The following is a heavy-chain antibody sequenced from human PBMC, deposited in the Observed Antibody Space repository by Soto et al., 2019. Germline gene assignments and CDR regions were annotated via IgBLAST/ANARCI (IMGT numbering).Heavy chain of an antibody. V-gene: IGHV3-30-3*01. D-gene: IGHD2-21*01. CDR1: GFTFSSYA. Sequence: GGSLRLSCAASGFTFSSYAMHWVRQAPGKGLEWVAVISYDGSNKYYADSVKGRFTISRDNSKNTLYLQMNSLRAEDPAVYYCARVLRSSALFLSPDWFDPWGQGTLVTVSS. CDR2: ISYDGSNK. J-gene: IGHJ5*02. CDR3: ARVLRSSALFLSPDWFDP.